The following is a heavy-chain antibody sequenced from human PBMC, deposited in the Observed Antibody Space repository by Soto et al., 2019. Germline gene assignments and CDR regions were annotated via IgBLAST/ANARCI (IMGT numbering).Heavy chain of an antibody. V-gene: IGHV3-13*01. CDR1: GFTFSSYD. Sequence: GSLRLSCAASGFTFSSYDMHWVRQATGKGLEWVSAIGTAGDTYYPGSVKGRFTISRENAKNSLYLQMNSLRAGDTAVYYCARAGGDNHFDYWGQGTLVTVSS. D-gene: IGHD2-21*02. CDR3: ARAGGDNHFDY. CDR2: IGTAGDT. J-gene: IGHJ4*02.